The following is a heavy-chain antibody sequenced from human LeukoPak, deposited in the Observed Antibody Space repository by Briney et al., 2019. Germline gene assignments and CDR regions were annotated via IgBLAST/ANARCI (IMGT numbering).Heavy chain of an antibody. Sequence: PGESLKISCKGSGYSFTSYWIGWVRQMPGKGLEWMGIIYPGDSDTRYSPSFQGQVTISADKSISTAYLQWSSLKASDTAMYYCARHSPGFEERYDSTPFDYWGQGTLVTVSS. D-gene: IGHD3-22*01. J-gene: IGHJ4*02. CDR1: GYSFTSYW. CDR3: ARHSPGFEERYDSTPFDY. CDR2: IYPGDSDT. V-gene: IGHV5-51*01.